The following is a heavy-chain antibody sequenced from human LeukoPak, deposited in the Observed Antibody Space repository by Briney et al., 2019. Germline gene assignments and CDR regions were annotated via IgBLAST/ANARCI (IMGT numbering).Heavy chain of an antibody. CDR3: ARDRAYSSSSSFDY. J-gene: IGHJ4*02. D-gene: IGHD6-13*01. Sequence: SSETLSLTCTVSGGSTSSSSYYWGWIRQPPGKGLEWIGSIYYSGSTYYNPSLKSRVTISVDTSKNQFSLKLSSVTAADTAVYYCARDRAYSSSSSFDYWGQGTLVTVSS. V-gene: IGHV4-39*07. CDR2: IYYSGST. CDR1: GGSTSSSSYY.